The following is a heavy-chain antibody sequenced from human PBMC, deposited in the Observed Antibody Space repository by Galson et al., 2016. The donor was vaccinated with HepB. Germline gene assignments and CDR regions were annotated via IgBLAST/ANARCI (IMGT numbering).Heavy chain of an antibody. J-gene: IGHJ5*02. Sequence: SLRLSCAASGFTFSSYWMHWVRQAPGKGLVWVSRINSDGSSTSYADSVKGRFTISRDNAKKPLYLQMNSLRAEDTAVYYCASSVAAAGNWFDPWGQGTLVTVSS. V-gene: IGHV3-74*01. CDR3: ASSVAAAGNWFDP. CDR2: INSDGSST. D-gene: IGHD6-13*01. CDR1: GFTFSSYW.